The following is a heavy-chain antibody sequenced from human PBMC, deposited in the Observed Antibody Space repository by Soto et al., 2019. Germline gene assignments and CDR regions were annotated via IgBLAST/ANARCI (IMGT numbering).Heavy chain of an antibody. CDR2: ISKSGTTK. Sequence: GGSLRLSCVASGFIFSGYEMNWVRQAPGKGLEGVAYISKSGTTKYYEDSVKGRFTISRDTAKNTIYLQMNSLRVDDTAVYYCARVGHIALTXWGQVTLVTVSX. CDR3: ARVGHIALTX. D-gene: IGHD3-16*01. J-gene: IGHJ1*01. CDR1: GFIFSGYE. V-gene: IGHV3-48*03.